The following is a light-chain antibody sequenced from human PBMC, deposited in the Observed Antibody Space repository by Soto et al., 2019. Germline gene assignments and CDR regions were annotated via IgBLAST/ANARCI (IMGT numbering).Light chain of an antibody. Sequence: QSVLTQPASVSGSPGQSITISCTGTSSDVGGYNYVSWYQQHPGKAPKLMIYEVSNRPSGVSNRFSGSKSGNTASLTISGLQAEDEADYYCSSYISSSIRVFGGGTKVTVL. V-gene: IGLV2-14*01. CDR1: SSDVGGYNY. J-gene: IGLJ3*02. CDR3: SSYISSSIRV. CDR2: EVS.